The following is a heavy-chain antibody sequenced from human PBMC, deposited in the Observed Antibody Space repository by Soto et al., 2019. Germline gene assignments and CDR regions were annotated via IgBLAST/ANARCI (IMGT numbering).Heavy chain of an antibody. CDR2: IIPIFGTA. D-gene: IGHD6-19*01. CDR3: ARSHSSGWYEYSYYGMDV. J-gene: IGHJ6*02. CDR1: GGTFSSYA. Sequence: SVKVSCKASGGTFSSYAISWVRQAPGQGLEWMGGIIPIFGTANYAQKFQGRVTITADESTSTAYMELSSLRSEDTAVYYCARSHSSGWYEYSYYGMDVWGQGTTVTVSS. V-gene: IGHV1-69*13.